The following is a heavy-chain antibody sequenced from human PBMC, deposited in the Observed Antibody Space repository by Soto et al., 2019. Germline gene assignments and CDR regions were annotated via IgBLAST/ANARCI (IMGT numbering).Heavy chain of an antibody. J-gene: IGHJ6*02. CDR1: GGSISSSSYY. V-gene: IGHV4-39*01. D-gene: IGHD5-12*01. Sequence: SETLSLTCTVSGGSISSSSYYRGWIRQPPGKGLEWIGSTYYSGSTYYNPSLKSRVTISVDTSKNQFSLKLSSVTAADTAVYYCARQGDGYNYDYYGMDVWGQGTTVTVSS. CDR3: ARQGDGYNYDYYGMDV. CDR2: TYYSGST.